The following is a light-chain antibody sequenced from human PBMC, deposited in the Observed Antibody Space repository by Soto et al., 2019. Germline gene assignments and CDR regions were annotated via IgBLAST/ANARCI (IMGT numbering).Light chain of an antibody. CDR1: SSDIGAYDH. CDR2: SVS. CDR3: SSYTGSSYV. V-gene: IGLV2-14*01. Sequence: QSVLTQPASVSGSPGQSITISCSGTSSDIGAYDHVAWFQQFPGKTPKLVIYSVSNRPSGVSYRFSGSKSGNTASLTISGLQADDEADYYCSSYTGSSYVFGTGTKVTVL. J-gene: IGLJ1*01.